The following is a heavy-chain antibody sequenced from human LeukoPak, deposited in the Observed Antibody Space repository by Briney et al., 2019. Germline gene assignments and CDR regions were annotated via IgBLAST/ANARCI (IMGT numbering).Heavy chain of an antibody. CDR2: MNPNSGST. CDR3: ARTKTDHDAFDI. CDR1: GYTFTRYN. V-gene: IGHV1-8*01. D-gene: IGHD2-8*01. J-gene: IGHJ3*02. Sequence: ASVKVSCKASGYTFTRYNINWVRQATGQGLEWMGWMNPNSGSTGYAQKFQGRVTMTRYTSISTAYMELSSLRSEDTAVYYCARTKTDHDAFDIWGQGTMVTVSS.